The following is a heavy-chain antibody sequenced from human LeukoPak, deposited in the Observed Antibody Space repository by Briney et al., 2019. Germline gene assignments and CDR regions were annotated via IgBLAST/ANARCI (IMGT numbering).Heavy chain of an antibody. D-gene: IGHD1-1*01. Sequence: SVCPSSKASGYTFTGYDIYWVRQAPGQGLEWMGWINPNSGGTHYTQKFQGRVTMTRDTSISTAYMELSRLRSDDTAVYYCARDCSRYFDIWGQGTMVTVSS. CDR3: ARDCSRYFDI. CDR1: GYTFTGYD. J-gene: IGHJ3*02. CDR2: INPNSGGT. V-gene: IGHV1-2*02.